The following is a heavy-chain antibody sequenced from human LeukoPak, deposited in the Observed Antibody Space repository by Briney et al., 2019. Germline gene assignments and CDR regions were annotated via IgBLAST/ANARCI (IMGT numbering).Heavy chain of an antibody. CDR1: GFTVSSNY. D-gene: IGHD2-8*02. Sequence: GGSLRLSCAASGFTVSSNYMSWVRQAPGKGLEWVSVIYSGGSTYYADSVKGRFTISRDNSKNTLYLRMNSLRAEDTAVYYCARSGARLPLDYWGQGTLVTVSS. CDR3: ARSGARLPLDY. V-gene: IGHV3-53*01. CDR2: IYSGGST. J-gene: IGHJ4*02.